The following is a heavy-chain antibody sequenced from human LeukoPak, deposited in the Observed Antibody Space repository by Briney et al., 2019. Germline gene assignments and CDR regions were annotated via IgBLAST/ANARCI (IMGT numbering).Heavy chain of an antibody. V-gene: IGHV3-33*08. J-gene: IGHJ5*02. CDR1: GFTFSSYG. CDR2: IWYDGSNK. Sequence: PGGSLRLPCAASGFTFSSYGMHWVRQAPGKGLEWVAVIWYDGSNKYYADSVKGRFTISRDNSKNTLYLQMNSLRAEDTAVYYCARDGAVAGAFNWFDPWGQGTLVTVSS. D-gene: IGHD6-19*01. CDR3: ARDGAVAGAFNWFDP.